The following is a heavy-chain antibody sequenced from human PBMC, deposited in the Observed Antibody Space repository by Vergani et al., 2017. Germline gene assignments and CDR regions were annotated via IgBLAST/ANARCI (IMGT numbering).Heavy chain of an antibody. Sequence: QVQLQESGPGLVKPSQTLSLPCTVSGGSISSGDYYLSWSRQPPGKGLEWIGYIYYSGSTYYNPSLKSRVTISVDTSKNQFSLKLSSVPAADTAVYYCARGVYGDCYFDYWGQGTLVTVSS. V-gene: IGHV4-30-4*01. CDR2: IYYSGST. D-gene: IGHD4-17*01. CDR3: ARGVYGDCYFDY. J-gene: IGHJ4*02. CDR1: GGSISSGDYY.